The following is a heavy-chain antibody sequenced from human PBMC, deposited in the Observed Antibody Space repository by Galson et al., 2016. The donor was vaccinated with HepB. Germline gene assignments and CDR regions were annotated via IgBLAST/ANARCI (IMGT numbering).Heavy chain of an antibody. CDR2: IDPSDPYI. D-gene: IGHD6-13*01. CDR1: GYIFRNYW. J-gene: IGHJ5*02. V-gene: IGHV5-10-1*01. CDR3: ARLRAPAYSSSWVGWFDP. Sequence: QSGAEVKKPGESLRISCEASGYIFRNYWISWVRQMPGKGLEWMGSIDPSDPYIDYSPSFKGHVTIPTDKSITPAYLPWSSLKASDAAMYYCARLRAPAYSSSWVGWFDPWGQGTLVTVSS.